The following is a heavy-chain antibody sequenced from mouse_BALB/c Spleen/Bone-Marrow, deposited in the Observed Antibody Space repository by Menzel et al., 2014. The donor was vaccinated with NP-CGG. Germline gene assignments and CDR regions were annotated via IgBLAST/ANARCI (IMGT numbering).Heavy chain of an antibody. V-gene: IGHV14-3*02. CDR3: ARYYYYAMDY. J-gene: IGHJ4*01. CDR1: GFNIXDTY. CDR2: IDPANGNT. Sequence: VQLKESGAELVKPGASVKLSCTASGFNIXDTYIHWVKQRPEQGLEWIGRIDPANGNTKYDPKFQGKATITADTSSNTAYLQLSSLTSEDTAVYYCARYYYYAMDYWGQGTSVTVSS.